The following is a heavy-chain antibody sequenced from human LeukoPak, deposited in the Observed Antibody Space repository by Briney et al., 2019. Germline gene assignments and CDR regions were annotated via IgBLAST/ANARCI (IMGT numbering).Heavy chain of an antibody. D-gene: IGHD3-3*01. J-gene: IGHJ4*02. CDR2: TNRDGSST. CDR3: ARDSVEWYIFDY. V-gene: IGHV3-74*01. Sequence: PGGSLRLSCAASGFTFSSYWMHWVRQAPGKGPVRVARTNRDGSSTAYAESVKGRFTISKDNAKNTLYLLMNSLRAEDTAVYYCARDSVEWYIFDYWGQGTLVTVSS. CDR1: GFTFSSYW.